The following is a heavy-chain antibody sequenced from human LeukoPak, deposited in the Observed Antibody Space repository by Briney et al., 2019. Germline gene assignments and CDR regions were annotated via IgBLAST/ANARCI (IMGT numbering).Heavy chain of an antibody. CDR2: INHSGST. V-gene: IGHV4-34*01. J-gene: IGHJ6*02. Sequence: SETPSLTCAVYGGSFSGYYWSWIRQPPGEGLEWIGEINHSGSTNYNPSLKSRVTISVDTSKNQFSLKLSSVTAADTAVYYCARALIRMGFGAYYYYYGMDVWGQGTTVTVSS. CDR1: GGSFSGYY. CDR3: ARALIRMGFGAYYYYYGMDV. D-gene: IGHD3-10*01.